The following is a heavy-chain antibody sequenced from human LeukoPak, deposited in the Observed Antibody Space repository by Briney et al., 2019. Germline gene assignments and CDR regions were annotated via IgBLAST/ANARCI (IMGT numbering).Heavy chain of an antibody. V-gene: IGHV4-34*01. Sequence: PSETLSLTCGVYGGSFSGYHWTWIRQPPGKGLEWIGEINHSGSTNYNPSLKSRVTISVDTSKNQFSLKLSPVTAADTAVYYCASAPPLRYFDWLPTQSWFDPWGQGTLVTVSS. CDR3: ASAPPLRYFDWLPTQSWFDP. J-gene: IGHJ5*02. CDR2: INHSGST. CDR1: GGSFSGYH. D-gene: IGHD3-9*01.